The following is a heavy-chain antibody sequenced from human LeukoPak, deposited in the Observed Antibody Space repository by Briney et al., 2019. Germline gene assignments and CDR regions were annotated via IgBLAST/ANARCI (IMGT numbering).Heavy chain of an antibody. Sequence: SVTVSCKASGGTLSSYAISWVRQAPGQGLEWMGGIIPIFGTANYAQKFQGRVTITADESKRTAYMELSSLRSEDTAVYYCARYHGSGSYSDYWGQGTLVTVSS. V-gene: IGHV1-69*13. CDR3: ARYHGSGSYSDY. D-gene: IGHD3-10*01. CDR1: GGTLSSYA. J-gene: IGHJ4*02. CDR2: IIPIFGTA.